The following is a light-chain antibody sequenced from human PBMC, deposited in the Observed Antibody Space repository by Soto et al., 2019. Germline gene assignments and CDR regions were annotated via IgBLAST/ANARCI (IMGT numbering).Light chain of an antibody. Sequence: EIVLTQSPGTLSLSPGERATLSCRASQSVRSSHLAWYQQKPGQAPSLLIYGASSRATDIPDRFSGSGSGTDFTLTISRLGPEDFAVYYCQQYNTSPLTFGGGTKVEIK. J-gene: IGKJ4*01. V-gene: IGKV3-20*01. CDR1: QSVRSSH. CDR2: GAS. CDR3: QQYNTSPLT.